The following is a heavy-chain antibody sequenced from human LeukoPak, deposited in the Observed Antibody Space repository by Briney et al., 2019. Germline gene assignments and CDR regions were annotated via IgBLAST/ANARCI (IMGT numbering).Heavy chain of an antibody. J-gene: IGHJ2*01. CDR1: GGSISSSSYY. CDR3: ARAPHHRPGYFDL. Sequence: PSETLSLTCIVSGGSISSSSYYWGWIRQPPGKGLEWIGSIYYSGSTYYNPSLKSRVTISVDTSKNQFSLKLSSVTAADTAVYYCARAPHHRPGYFDLWGRGTLVTVSS. CDR2: IYYSGST. V-gene: IGHV4-39*07.